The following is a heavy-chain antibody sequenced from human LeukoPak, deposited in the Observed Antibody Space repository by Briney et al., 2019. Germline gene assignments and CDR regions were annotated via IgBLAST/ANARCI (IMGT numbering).Heavy chain of an antibody. CDR3: TRGKPETVFDS. J-gene: IGHJ4*01. CDR2: INHSEST. CDR1: GGSFSGYC. V-gene: IGHV4-34*01. Sequence: SETLSLTCSVYGGSFSGYCWSWIRQPPGKGLEWIGEINHSESTNYNPSLKTRVTISLDRSKDQFSLKLTSVTAADTAVYYCTRGKPETVFDSWGRGTLVTVSS.